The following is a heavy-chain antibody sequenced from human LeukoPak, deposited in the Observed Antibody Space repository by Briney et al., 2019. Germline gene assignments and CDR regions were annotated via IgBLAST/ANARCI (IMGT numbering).Heavy chain of an antibody. J-gene: IGHJ6*02. CDR1: GYTFTSYG. V-gene: IGHV1-18*01. CDR3: ARDDPPYSSPISYSYYGMYV. D-gene: IGHD4-11*01. Sequence: AASVKVSCKASGYTFTSYGISWVRQAPGQGLEWMGWISAYNGQKTQAQKLQGRVTITTVTSTSTAYMVMRSLRSADTAVYYCARDDPPYSSPISYSYYGMYVWGQGTTVTVSS. CDR2: ISAYNGQK.